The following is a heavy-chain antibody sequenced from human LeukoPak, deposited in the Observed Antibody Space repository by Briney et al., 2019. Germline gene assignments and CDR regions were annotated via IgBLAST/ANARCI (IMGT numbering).Heavy chain of an antibody. CDR1: GGSISSYY. CDR3: ARDRLGANDY. J-gene: IGHJ4*02. Sequence: SETLSLTCTVSGGSISSYYWSWIRQPPGKGLEWIGYIYYSGSTNYNPSLKSRVTISVDTSKNQFSLKLSSVTAADTAVYYCARDRLGANDYWGQRTLVTVSS. D-gene: IGHD1-26*01. CDR2: IYYSGST. V-gene: IGHV4-59*01.